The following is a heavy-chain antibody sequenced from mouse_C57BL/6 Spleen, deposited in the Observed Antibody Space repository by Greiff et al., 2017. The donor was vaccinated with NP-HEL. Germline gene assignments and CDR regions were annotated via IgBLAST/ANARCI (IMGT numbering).Heavy chain of an antibody. D-gene: IGHD1-1*01. CDR2: IYPGNSDT. Sequence: VQLQQSGTVLARPGASVKMSCKTSGYTFTSYWMHWVKQRPGQGLEWIGAIYPGNSDTSYNQKFKGKAKLTAVTSASTAYMELSSLTNEDSAVYYGTRSTQITTVVDFDYWGQGTTLTVSS. V-gene: IGHV1-5*01. CDR3: TRSTQITTVVDFDY. CDR1: GYTFTSYW. J-gene: IGHJ2*01.